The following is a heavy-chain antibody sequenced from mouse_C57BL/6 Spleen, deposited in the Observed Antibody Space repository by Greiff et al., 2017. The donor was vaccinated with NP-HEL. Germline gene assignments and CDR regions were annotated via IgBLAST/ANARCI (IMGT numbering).Heavy chain of an antibody. CDR2: IYPGDGDT. Sequence: QVQLQQSGPELVKPGASVKISCKASGYAFSSSWMNWVKQRPGKGLEWIGRIYPGDGDTNYNGKFKGKATLTADKSSSTAYMQLSSLTSEDSAVYFCARLGGYPYYYAMDYWGQGTSVTVSS. V-gene: IGHV1-82*01. CDR1: GYAFSSSW. CDR3: ARLGGYPYYYAMDY. D-gene: IGHD2-2*01. J-gene: IGHJ4*01.